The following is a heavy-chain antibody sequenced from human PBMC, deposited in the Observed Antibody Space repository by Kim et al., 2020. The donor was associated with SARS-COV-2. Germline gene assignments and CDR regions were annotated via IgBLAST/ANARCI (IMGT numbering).Heavy chain of an antibody. V-gene: IGHV4-4*02. J-gene: IGHJ6*02. D-gene: IGHD6-6*01. CDR3: AVWAARVHGMDV. Sequence: NYNPSLKSRVTISVDKSKNQFSLRLSSVTAADTAVYYCAVWAARVHGMDVWGQGTTVTVSS.